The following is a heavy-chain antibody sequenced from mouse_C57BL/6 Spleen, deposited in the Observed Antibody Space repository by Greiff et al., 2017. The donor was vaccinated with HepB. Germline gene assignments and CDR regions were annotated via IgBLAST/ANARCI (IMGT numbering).Heavy chain of an antibody. CDR1: GYTFTSYW. D-gene: IGHD6-1*01. CDR3: ARKPSYLYAMDY. J-gene: IGHJ4*01. Sequence: QVQLKQPGAELVMPGASVKLSCKASGYTFTSYWMHWVKQRPGQGLEWIGEIDPSDSYTNYNQKFKGKSTLTVDKSSSTAYMQLSSLTSEDSAVYYCARKPSYLYAMDYWGQGTTVTVSS. V-gene: IGHV1-69*01. CDR2: IDPSDSYT.